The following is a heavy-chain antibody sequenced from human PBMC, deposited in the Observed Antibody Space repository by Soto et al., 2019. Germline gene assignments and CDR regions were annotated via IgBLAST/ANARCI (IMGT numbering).Heavy chain of an antibody. Sequence: EVQLVESGGGLIKPGGSLRLSCAASGFTFRNAWMNWVRQAPGKGLEWVGRIKSKTEGGAIDYAAPAKGRLTISRDDSKSTLYLQMHSLKTEDTAVYYCASDVLDGLGYWGQGTLVTVSS. J-gene: IGHJ4*02. V-gene: IGHV3-15*01. CDR2: IKSKTEGGAI. D-gene: IGHD3-10*01. CDR1: GFTFRNAW. CDR3: ASDVLDGLGY.